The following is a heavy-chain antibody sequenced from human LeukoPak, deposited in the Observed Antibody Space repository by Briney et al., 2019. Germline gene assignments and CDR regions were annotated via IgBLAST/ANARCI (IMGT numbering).Heavy chain of an antibody. D-gene: IGHD4-23*01. V-gene: IGHV3-21*01. J-gene: IGHJ4*02. Sequence: GGSLRLSCAASGFTFSNYGMNWVRQAPGKGLEWVSFISSSSGYIYYADSVKGRFTISRDNAKNSLYLQMNSLRAEDTAVYYCARDSGAVVTAFDYWGQGTLVTVSS. CDR2: ISSSSGYI. CDR1: GFTFSNYG. CDR3: ARDSGAVVTAFDY.